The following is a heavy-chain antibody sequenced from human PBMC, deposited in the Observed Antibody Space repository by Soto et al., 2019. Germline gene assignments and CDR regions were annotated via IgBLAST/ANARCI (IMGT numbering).Heavy chain of an antibody. V-gene: IGHV1-69*01. D-gene: IGHD4-17*01. J-gene: IGHJ3*02. CDR1: GGTFNGHS. CDR3: TSDDTVLVGADSAFDI. Sequence: QVQLVQSGAEVKKPGSSVKVSCKASGGTFNGHSFSWVRQAPGQGLEWMGSIIPMFNTSTYAQRFQGRVTITADESTTTAYMDLRSLTSEDTAVYYCTSDDTVLVGADSAFDIWGQGTMVTVSS. CDR2: IIPMFNTS.